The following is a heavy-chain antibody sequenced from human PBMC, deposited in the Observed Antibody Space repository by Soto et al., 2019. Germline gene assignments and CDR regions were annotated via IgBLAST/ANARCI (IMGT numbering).Heavy chain of an antibody. V-gene: IGHV1-18*01. CDR1: GYTFTSCA. Sequence: ASVKVSSKASGYTFTSCAISSVRQAPGQGLEWMGWISAYNGNTNYAQNLQGRVTMTTDTSTSTAYMELRSLRSDDTAVYYCARDLPPSEYWGQGTLVTVSP. CDR2: ISAYNGNT. CDR3: ARDLPPSEY. J-gene: IGHJ4*02.